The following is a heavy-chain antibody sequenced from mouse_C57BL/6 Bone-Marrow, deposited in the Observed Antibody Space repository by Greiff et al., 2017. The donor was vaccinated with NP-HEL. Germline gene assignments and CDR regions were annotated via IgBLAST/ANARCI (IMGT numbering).Heavy chain of an antibody. CDR1: GYTFTSYW. D-gene: IGHD3-2*02. CDR2: IDPSDSET. V-gene: IGHV1-52*01. CDR3: ARARQLRLYYFDY. Sequence: QVQLQQSGAELVRPGSSVKLSCKASGYTFTSYWMHWVKQRPIQGLEWIGNIDPSDSETHYNQKFKDKATLTVDKSSSTAYMQLSSLTSEDSAVYYCARARQLRLYYFDYWGQGTTLTVSS. J-gene: IGHJ2*01.